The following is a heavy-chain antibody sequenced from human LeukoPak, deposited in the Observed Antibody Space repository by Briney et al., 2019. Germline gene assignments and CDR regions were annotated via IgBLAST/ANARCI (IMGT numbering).Heavy chain of an antibody. CDR3: AKFLPTHIVVANYYFDY. CDR2: ISGSGGST. J-gene: IGHJ4*02. CDR1: GFTFSSYA. D-gene: IGHD2-21*01. V-gene: IGHV3-23*01. Sequence: GGSLRLSCAASGFTFSSYAMSWVRQAPGKVLEWVSAISGSGGSTYYADSVKGRFTISRDNSKNTLYLQMNSLGAEDTAVYYCAKFLPTHIVVANYYFDYWGQGTLVTVSS.